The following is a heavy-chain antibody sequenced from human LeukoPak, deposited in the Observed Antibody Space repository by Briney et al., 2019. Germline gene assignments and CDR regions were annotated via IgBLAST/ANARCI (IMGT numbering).Heavy chain of an antibody. CDR2: IYYSGST. Sequence: SETLSLTSTVPAGSISSYYWSCVRQPPGKGLEWNGCIYYSGSTNYNPSLKSRVTISVATSKNQISLKLSSVTASDTAVYYFARVGDGYPFDYWGQGTLVTVSS. D-gene: IGHD5-24*01. V-gene: IGHV4-59*01. J-gene: IGHJ4*02. CDR3: ARVGDGYPFDY. CDR1: AGSISSYY.